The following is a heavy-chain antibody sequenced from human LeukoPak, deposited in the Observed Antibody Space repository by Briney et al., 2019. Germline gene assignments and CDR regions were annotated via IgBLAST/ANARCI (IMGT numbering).Heavy chain of an antibody. J-gene: IGHJ6*03. Sequence: GGSLRLSCAASGFTFSTYAMIWFRQAPGRGLEWVSTISGSGDSPYYADSVKGRFTISRDNSKNTLYLQMSNLGAEDTAVYYCAKDGYCISTACSHYYYYMDVWGKGTTVTVSS. CDR2: ISGSGDSP. D-gene: IGHD2-2*01. CDR3: AKDGYCISTACSHYYYYMDV. CDR1: GFTFSTYA. V-gene: IGHV3-23*01.